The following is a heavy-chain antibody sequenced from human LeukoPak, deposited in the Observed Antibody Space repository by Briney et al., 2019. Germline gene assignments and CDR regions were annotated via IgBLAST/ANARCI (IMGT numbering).Heavy chain of an antibody. V-gene: IGHV3-48*04. CDR1: GFTFSSYW. J-gene: IGHJ4*02. CDR2: ISSSGSTI. CDR3: ARVGGGYSNDLPDY. D-gene: IGHD4-11*01. Sequence: PGGSLRLSCAASGFTFSSYWMSWVRQAPGKGLEWVSYISSSGSTIYYADSVKGRFTISRDNAKNSLYLQMNSLRAEDTAVYYCARVGGGYSNDLPDYWGQGTLVTVSS.